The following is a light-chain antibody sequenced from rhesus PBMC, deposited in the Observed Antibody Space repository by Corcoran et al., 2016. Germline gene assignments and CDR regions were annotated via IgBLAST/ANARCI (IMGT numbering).Light chain of an antibody. CDR1: QSVGSY. V-gene: IGKV3-24*04. Sequence: ETVVTQSPATLSLSPGERATLSCRASQSVGSYFAWYQQKPGQAPRFLIYGASSRATAIPERFSGSGSGTDFNLTISSLEPEDVGVYYCQQSSNLSPYSFGQGTKVEIK. CDR2: GAS. CDR3: QQSSNLSPYS. J-gene: IGKJ2*01.